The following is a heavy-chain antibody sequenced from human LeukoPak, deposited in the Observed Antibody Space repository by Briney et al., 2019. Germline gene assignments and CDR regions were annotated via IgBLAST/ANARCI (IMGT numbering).Heavy chain of an antibody. V-gene: IGHV4-30-2*01. CDR3: ASRWVEDDRIDY. J-gene: IGHJ4*02. CDR2: IYHSGST. D-gene: IGHD5-24*01. Sequence: SETLSLTCTVSGGSISSGGYYWSWIRQPPGKGLEWIGYIYHSGSTYYNPSLKSRVTISVDRSKNQFSLKLSSVTAADTAVYYCASRWVEDDRIDYWGQGTLVTVSS. CDR1: GGSISSGGYY.